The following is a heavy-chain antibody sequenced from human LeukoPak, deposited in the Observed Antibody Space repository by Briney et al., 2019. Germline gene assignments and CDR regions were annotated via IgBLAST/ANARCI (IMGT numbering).Heavy chain of an antibody. CDR1: GFTVSSNY. D-gene: IGHD3-10*01. CDR2: VTGSGGGT. J-gene: IGHJ3*02. Sequence: GGSLRLSCAASGFTVSSNYMSWVRQAPGKGLEWVSAVTGSGGGTYYADSVKGRFTISRDNSKDTLYLQMNSLRADDTAVYYCAKDSPVLTIWGQGTMVTVSS. CDR3: AKDSPVLTI. V-gene: IGHV3-23*01.